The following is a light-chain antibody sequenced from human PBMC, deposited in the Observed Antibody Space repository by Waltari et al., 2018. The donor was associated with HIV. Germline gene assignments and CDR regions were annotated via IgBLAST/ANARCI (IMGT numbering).Light chain of an antibody. V-gene: IGLV3-10*01. J-gene: IGLJ3*02. Sequence: SYDLTQPRSASVSPGQTLRSICSGAVLQQYNAFWYQQKSGQAPVLVIYDDSKRPSGIPERFSGSSSGTMATVTISGAQVEDEADYYCYSTDSSDWVFGGGTKLTVL. CDR3: YSTDSSDWV. CDR2: DDS. CDR1: VLQQYN.